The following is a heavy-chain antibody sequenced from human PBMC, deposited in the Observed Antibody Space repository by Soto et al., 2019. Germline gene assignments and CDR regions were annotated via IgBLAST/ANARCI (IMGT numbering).Heavy chain of an antibody. Sequence: GGSLRLSCAASGFTFSSYSMNWVRQAPGKGLEWVSSISSSSSYIYYADSVKGRFTISRDNAKNSLYLQMNSLRAEDTAVYYCARGFWDYYGSGSYYSPLSFDYWGQGTLVTVSS. CDR3: ARGFWDYYGSGSYYSPLSFDY. V-gene: IGHV3-21*01. D-gene: IGHD3-10*01. CDR2: ISSSSSYI. CDR1: GFTFSSYS. J-gene: IGHJ4*02.